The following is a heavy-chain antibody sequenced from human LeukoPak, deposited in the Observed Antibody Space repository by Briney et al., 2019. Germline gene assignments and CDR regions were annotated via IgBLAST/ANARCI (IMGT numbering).Heavy chain of an antibody. J-gene: IGHJ6*03. Sequence: PSETLSLTCAVYGGSFSGYYWSWIRQPPGKGLEWIGEINHSGSTNYNPSLKSRVTISVDTSKNQFSLKLSSVTAADTAVYYCARADYSSTWSHDYYYMDVWGKGTTVTVSS. D-gene: IGHD6-13*01. V-gene: IGHV4-34*01. CDR2: INHSGST. CDR1: GGSFSGYY. CDR3: ARADYSSTWSHDYYYMDV.